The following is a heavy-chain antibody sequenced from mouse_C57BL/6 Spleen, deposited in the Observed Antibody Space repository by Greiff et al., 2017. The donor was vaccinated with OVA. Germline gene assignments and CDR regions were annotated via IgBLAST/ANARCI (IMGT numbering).Heavy chain of an antibody. V-gene: IGHV1-69*01. CDR1: GYTFTSYW. CDR2: IDPSDSYT. J-gene: IGHJ3*01. D-gene: IGHD2-3*01. Sequence: QVHVKQPGAELVMPGASVKLSCKASGYTFTSYWMHWVKQRPGKGLEWIGEIDPSDSYTNYNQKFNGKSTLTVDKSSSTAYMQLSSLTSEDSAVYYCAGGLLHFAYWGQGTLVTVSA. CDR3: AGGLLHFAY.